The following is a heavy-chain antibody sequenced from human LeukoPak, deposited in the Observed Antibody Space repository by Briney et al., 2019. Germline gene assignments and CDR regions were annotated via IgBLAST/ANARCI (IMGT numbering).Heavy chain of an antibody. V-gene: IGHV1-69*05. Sequence: SVKVSCKASGGTFSSYPISWVRQAPGQGLEWMGGIIPIFGTTNYAQKFQGGVTIITDESTSTTYIELSSLRSEDTAVYYCARCMGECQLVSWFDPWGQGTLVTVSS. CDR2: IIPIFGTT. J-gene: IGHJ5*02. CDR1: GGTFSSYP. D-gene: IGHD3-16*01. CDR3: ARCMGECQLVSWFDP.